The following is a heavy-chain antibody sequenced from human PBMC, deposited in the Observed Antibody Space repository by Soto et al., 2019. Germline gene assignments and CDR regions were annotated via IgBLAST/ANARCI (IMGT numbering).Heavy chain of an antibody. CDR2: VYTTDCFT. V-gene: IGHV5-10-1*01. J-gene: IGHJ6*03. D-gene: IGHD3-3*01. CDR3: ARRGYDFWSGLDV. Sequence: GACLKISCEGSGYNSTTYLITWVRQTPGKGMEWMGNVYTTDCFTNYSPSFQGHVTISTDKSMNSAYLQWGTLKAPDNAIYYCARRGYDFWSGLDVWGRGTTVTVS. CDR1: GYNSTTYL.